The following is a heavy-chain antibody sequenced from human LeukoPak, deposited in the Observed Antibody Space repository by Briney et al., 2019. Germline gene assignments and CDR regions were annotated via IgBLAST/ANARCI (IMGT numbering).Heavy chain of an antibody. CDR3: ARDLIAAASYYFDY. Sequence: GGSLRLSCVASGVTLSNYAMSWARQAPGKGLEWVSGISSSGSGGNTYYADSVKGRFTISRDNSKNTLYLQMNSLRAEDTAVYYCARDLIAAASYYFDYWGQETLVTVSS. CDR1: GVTLSNYA. CDR2: ISSSGSGGNT. J-gene: IGHJ4*02. V-gene: IGHV3-23*01. D-gene: IGHD6-13*01.